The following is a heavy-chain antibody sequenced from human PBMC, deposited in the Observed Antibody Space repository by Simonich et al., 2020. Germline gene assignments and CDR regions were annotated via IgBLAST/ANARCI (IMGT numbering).Heavy chain of an antibody. CDR1: GYTFTSYG. CDR2: IRAYKGNT. CDR3: ARASRGTWWYYYFDY. Sequence: QVQLVQSGAEVKKPGASVKVSCKASGYTFTSYGISWVRQAPGQGLEWMGWIRAYKGNTNYAQKLKGRVTMTTDTSTSTAYMELRSLRSDDTAVYYCARASRGTWWYYYFDYWGQGTLVTVSS. V-gene: IGHV1-18*01. J-gene: IGHJ4*02. D-gene: IGHD2-15*01.